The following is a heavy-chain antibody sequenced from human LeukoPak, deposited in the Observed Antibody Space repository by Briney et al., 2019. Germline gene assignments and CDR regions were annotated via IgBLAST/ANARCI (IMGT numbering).Heavy chain of an antibody. CDR2: ISSSSSTI. CDR3: ARRGGDCYSPDCAFDI. D-gene: IGHD2-21*02. Sequence: PGGSLRLSCAASGFTFSSYSMNWVRQAPGKGLEWVSYISSSSSTIYYADPVKGRFTISRDNAKNSLYLQMNSLRAEDTAVYYCARRGGDCYSPDCAFDIWGQGTMVTVSS. J-gene: IGHJ3*02. CDR1: GFTFSSYS. V-gene: IGHV3-48*01.